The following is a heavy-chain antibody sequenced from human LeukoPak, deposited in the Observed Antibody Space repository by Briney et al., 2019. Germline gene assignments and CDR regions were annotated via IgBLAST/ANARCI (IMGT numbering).Heavy chain of an antibody. D-gene: IGHD5-18*01. J-gene: IGHJ4*02. CDR2: INPDDGST. Sequence: PGGSLRLSCAASGFTFSSYGMHWVRQAPGKGLVWVSRINPDDGSTSYADSVKGRFTISRDNSKNTLYLQMNSLRAEDTAVYYCAKGDVDTAMVSDYWGQGTLVTVSS. CDR3: AKGDVDTAMVSDY. CDR1: GFTFSSYG. V-gene: IGHV3-74*01.